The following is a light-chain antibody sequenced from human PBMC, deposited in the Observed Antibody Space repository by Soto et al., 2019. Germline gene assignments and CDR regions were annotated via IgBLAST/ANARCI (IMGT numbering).Light chain of an antibody. Sequence: QSVLTQSSSASASLGSSVKLTCTLCSGHSSYIIAWHQQQPGKAPQYLMKLEGNGSYNKGSGVPDRFSGSSSGADRYLTISNLQFEDEGDYYCETWDSNTRVFGGGTKLTVL. V-gene: IGLV4-60*02. CDR1: SGHSSYI. CDR3: ETWDSNTRV. CDR2: LEGNGSY. J-gene: IGLJ3*02.